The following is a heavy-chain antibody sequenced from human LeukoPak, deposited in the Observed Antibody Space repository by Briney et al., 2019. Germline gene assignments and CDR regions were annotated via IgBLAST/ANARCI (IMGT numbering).Heavy chain of an antibody. Sequence: GGSLRLSCAASGFTFSSYGIHWVRQAPGKGLEWVAVISYDGTNKYYADSVKGRLTISRNNSNNTLYLQMNSLRAEDTAVYYCAKGRITMVRGVAMDVWGKGTTVTVSS. J-gene: IGHJ6*03. CDR3: AKGRITMVRGVAMDV. CDR2: ISYDGTNK. V-gene: IGHV3-30*18. CDR1: GFTFSSYG. D-gene: IGHD3-10*01.